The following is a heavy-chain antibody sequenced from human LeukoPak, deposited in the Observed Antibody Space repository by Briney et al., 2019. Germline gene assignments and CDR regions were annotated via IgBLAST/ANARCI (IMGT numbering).Heavy chain of an antibody. CDR1: GFPFDDYG. CDR2: INWNGGST. J-gene: IGHJ4*02. CDR3: ARDLTSGSYDY. V-gene: IGHV3-20*01. D-gene: IGHD1-26*01. Sequence: GGSLRLSCAASGFPFDDYGMSWVRQAPGKGLEWVSGINWNGGSTYYADSVKGQFTISRDNAKNSLYLQMNSLRVEDTALYHCARDLTSGSYDYWGQGTLVTVSS.